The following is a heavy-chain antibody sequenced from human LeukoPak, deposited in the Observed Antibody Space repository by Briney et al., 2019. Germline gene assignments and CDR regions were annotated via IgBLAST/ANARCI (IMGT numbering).Heavy chain of an antibody. Sequence: ASVKVSCKASGYTFSGYYMHWVRQAPGQGLEWMGWINLNSGGTNYAQKFQGRVTMTGDTSISTVYMELSRLRSDDTAVYYCARVLAVGGPNYFDPWGQGTLVTVSS. V-gene: IGHV1-2*02. J-gene: IGHJ5*02. CDR1: GYTFSGYY. D-gene: IGHD6-19*01. CDR2: INLNSGGT. CDR3: ARVLAVGGPNYFDP.